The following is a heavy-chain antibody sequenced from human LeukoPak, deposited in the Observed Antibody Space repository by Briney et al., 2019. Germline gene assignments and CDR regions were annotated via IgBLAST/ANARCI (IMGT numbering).Heavy chain of an antibody. D-gene: IGHD3-10*01. J-gene: IGHJ4*02. Sequence: GGSLRLSCAASGFTFDDYALHWVRHAPGKGLQWVSLISWEGHTTYYADSVRGRFTISRDNTKNSLFLEMKSLTTDDTAFYYCTRDTDFGSPTNYFDHWGQGTLVSLSS. V-gene: IGHV3-43*01. CDR3: TRDTDFGSPTNYFDH. CDR1: GFTFDDYA. CDR2: ISWEGHTT.